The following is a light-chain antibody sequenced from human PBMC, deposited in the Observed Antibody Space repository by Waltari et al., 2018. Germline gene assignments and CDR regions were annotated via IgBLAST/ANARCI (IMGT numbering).Light chain of an antibody. J-gene: IGKJ2*01. CDR1: QSLLHSEGYTF. CDR3: MQGLQTPYT. Sequence: DIVMTQSPLSLAVTPGAPASISCRSSQSLLHSEGYTFFDWYLQKPGQSPQLLVYWGSSRASGVPDRFSGSGSGTDFTLKIRRVEAEDVGVYYCMQGLQTPYTFGQGTKLEIK. CDR2: WGS. V-gene: IGKV2-28*01.